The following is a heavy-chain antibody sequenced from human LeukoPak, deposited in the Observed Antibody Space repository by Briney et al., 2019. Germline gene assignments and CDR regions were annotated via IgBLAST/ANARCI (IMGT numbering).Heavy chain of an antibody. D-gene: IGHD3-22*01. J-gene: IGHJ4*02. CDR2: INPNSGGT. CDR3: ARESPRYYYDSSGYLMVY. Sequence: ASVKVSCKASGYTFTCYYMHWVRQAPGQGLEWMGRINPNSGGTNYAQKFQGRVTMTRDTSISTAYMELSRLRSDDTAVYYCARESPRYYYDSSGYLMVYWGQGTLVTVSS. V-gene: IGHV1-2*06. CDR1: GYTFTCYY.